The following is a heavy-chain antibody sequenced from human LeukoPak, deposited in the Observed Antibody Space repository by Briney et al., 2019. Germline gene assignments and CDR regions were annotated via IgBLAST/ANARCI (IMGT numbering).Heavy chain of an antibody. Sequence: PSGTLSLTCTVSGGSIKTYYWSWIRQPPGSGLEWIGYIYDSGITTYNPSLKSRVTISIDTSKNQFSLKLSSVTAADTAIYYCARATNVDYFYSYGMNVWAQGTTVTVS. CDR3: ARATNVDYFYSYGMNV. CDR2: IYDSGIT. CDR1: GGSIKTYY. J-gene: IGHJ6*02. V-gene: IGHV4-59*01. D-gene: IGHD1-14*01.